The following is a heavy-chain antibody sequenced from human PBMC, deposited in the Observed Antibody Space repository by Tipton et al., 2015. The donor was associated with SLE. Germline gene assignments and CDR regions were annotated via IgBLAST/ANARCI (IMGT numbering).Heavy chain of an antibody. CDR3: GRLIRLGFRESPGWFDP. V-gene: IGHV4-39*07. Sequence: TLSLTCTVSGGSISNSSYYWGWIRQPPGKGLEWIGTIYYSGSTKYNPSLKSRVTISIDTSKNQFSLRLSSVTAADTAVYYCGRLIRLGFRESPGWFDPWGQGTLVTVSS. J-gene: IGHJ5*02. CDR2: IYYSGST. CDR1: GGSISNSSYY. D-gene: IGHD3-10*01.